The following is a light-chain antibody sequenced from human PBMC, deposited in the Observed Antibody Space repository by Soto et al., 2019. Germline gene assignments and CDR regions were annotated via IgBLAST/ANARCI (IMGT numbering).Light chain of an antibody. J-gene: IGKJ5*01. CDR1: QSVSSN. Sequence: EIVMTQSPATLSVSPGERATLSCRASQSVSSNLAWYQQKPGQAPRLLIYGASTRATGIPARFSGSGSGTEFNLTISSLQSEDFAVYYCQQYNNWPPGTFGQRTRLEIK. CDR3: QQYNNWPPGT. V-gene: IGKV3-15*01. CDR2: GAS.